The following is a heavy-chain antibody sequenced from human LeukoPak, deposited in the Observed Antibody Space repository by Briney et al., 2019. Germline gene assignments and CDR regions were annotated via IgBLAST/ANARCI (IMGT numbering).Heavy chain of an antibody. CDR1: GFTFSTDW. CDR3: ARVYYYYYMDV. J-gene: IGHJ6*03. Sequence: GGSLRLSCAASGFTFSTDWMHWVRQAPGTGLVWVSRISSDGTNTYYADSVKGRFSISRDNAKNTLYLQMNSLRAEDTAVYYCARVYYYYYMDVWGKGTTVAVSS. V-gene: IGHV3-74*01. CDR2: ISSDGTNT.